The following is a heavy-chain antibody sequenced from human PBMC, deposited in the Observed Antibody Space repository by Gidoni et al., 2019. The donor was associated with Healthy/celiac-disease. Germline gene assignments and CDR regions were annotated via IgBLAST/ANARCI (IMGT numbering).Heavy chain of an antibody. D-gene: IGHD2-15*01. CDR2: IYYSGST. V-gene: IGHV4-39*01. J-gene: IGHJ4*02. CDR1: GGPISSSSYY. CDR3: ASFTPAHSYY. Sequence: QLQLQESGPGLVKPSETLSLTCTVSGGPISSSSYYWGWIRQPPGKGLEWIGSIYYSGSTYYNPSLKSRVTISVDTSKNQFSLKLSSVTAADTAVYYCASFTPAHSYYWGQGTLVTVSS.